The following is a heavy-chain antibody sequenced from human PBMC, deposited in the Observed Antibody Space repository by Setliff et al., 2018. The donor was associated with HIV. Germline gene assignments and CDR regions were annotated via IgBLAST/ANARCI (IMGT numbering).Heavy chain of an antibody. Sequence: SETLSLTCTVSGGSISTYYWTWIRQPAGQGLEWIGRIYISGSTKYNPSIKSRVTMSVDTSKNQFSLRLSSVTAADTAMYYCAMQGSSYFEYWGRGILVTVSS. V-gene: IGHV4-4*07. D-gene: IGHD6-6*01. CDR3: AMQGSSYFEY. J-gene: IGHJ4*02. CDR2: IYISGST. CDR1: GGSISTYY.